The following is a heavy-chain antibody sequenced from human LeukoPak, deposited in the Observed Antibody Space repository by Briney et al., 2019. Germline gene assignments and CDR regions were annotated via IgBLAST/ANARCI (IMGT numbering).Heavy chain of an antibody. CDR1: GFTFSSYA. D-gene: IGHD5-18*01. Sequence: GGSLRLSCAASGFTFSSYAMHWVRQAPGKGLEYVSAISSNGGSTYYANSVKGRFTISRDSSKNTLYLQMGSLRAEDMAVYYCARGGGYSYGPHYWGQGTLVTVSS. V-gene: IGHV3-64*01. CDR3: ARGGGYSYGPHY. CDR2: ISSNGGST. J-gene: IGHJ4*02.